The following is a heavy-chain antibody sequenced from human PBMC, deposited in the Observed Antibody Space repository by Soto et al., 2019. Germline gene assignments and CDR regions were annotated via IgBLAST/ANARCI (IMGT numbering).Heavy chain of an antibody. CDR3: ARDLELLWFGESKNNWFDP. Sequence: GGCLRLSCAASGFTFSSYWLSWVRQAPGKGLGWVANIKQDGSEKYYVDSVKGRFTISRDNAKNSLYLQMDSLRAEDTAVYYCARDLELLWFGESKNNWFDPRGQGTLVTSPQ. CDR1: GFTFSSYW. J-gene: IGHJ5*02. V-gene: IGHV3-7*01. CDR2: IKQDGSEK. D-gene: IGHD3-10*01.